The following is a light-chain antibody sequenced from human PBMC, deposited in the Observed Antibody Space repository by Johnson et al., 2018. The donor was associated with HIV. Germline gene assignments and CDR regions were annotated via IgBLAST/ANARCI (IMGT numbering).Light chain of an antibody. CDR3: ATWDTSLSTGGV. CDR1: SSTFGNSY. V-gene: IGLV1-51*02. J-gene: IGLJ1*01. CDR2: KNN. Sequence: QFVLTQPPSVSAAPGQRVTISCSGASSTFGNSYISWYQLLPGSPPKLLVFKNNERPSGIPDRFSGSNSGTSATLDITGLQTGDEADYYCATWDTSLSTGGVFGPGTKVTGL.